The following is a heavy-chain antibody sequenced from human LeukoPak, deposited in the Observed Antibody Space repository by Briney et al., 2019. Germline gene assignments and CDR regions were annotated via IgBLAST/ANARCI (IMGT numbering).Heavy chain of an antibody. Sequence: KSSETLSLXCAVSGYSISSGYYWGWIRQPPGKGLEWIGSIYHSGSTYYNPSLKSRVTISVDTSKNQFSLKLSSVTAADTAVYYCARDYGSGSYYRPFDYWGQGTLVTVSS. D-gene: IGHD3-10*01. J-gene: IGHJ4*02. CDR1: GYSISSGYY. CDR3: ARDYGSGSYYRPFDY. CDR2: IYHSGST. V-gene: IGHV4-38-2*01.